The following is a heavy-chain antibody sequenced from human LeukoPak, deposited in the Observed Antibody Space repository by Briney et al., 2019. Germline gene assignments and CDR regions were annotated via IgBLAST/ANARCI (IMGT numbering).Heavy chain of an antibody. CDR1: GFTLSSYA. Sequence: GGSLRLSCAASGFTLSSYAMSWVRQAPGKGLEWVSAISGSGGGTYYADSVNGQFTISRDNSKNTLYLQMNSLRAEDTAVYYCAKDYCSGGSCYSDAFDIWGQGTMVTVSS. CDR3: AKDYCSGGSCYSDAFDI. CDR2: ISGSGGGT. J-gene: IGHJ3*02. D-gene: IGHD2-15*01. V-gene: IGHV3-23*01.